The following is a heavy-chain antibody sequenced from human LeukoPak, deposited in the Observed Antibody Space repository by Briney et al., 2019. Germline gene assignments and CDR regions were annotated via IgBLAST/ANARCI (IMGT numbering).Heavy chain of an antibody. Sequence: ASVKVSCKASAYTFSCYYLHWVRQAPGQGFQWVGWLDPNNGDTDYAQKFQGRVTMTRDMSISTAYMDLGRLTSDDTAVYYCARRSRNGLDAFDIWGQGTMVTVSS. CDR3: ARRSRNGLDAFDI. CDR1: AYTFSCYY. CDR2: LDPNNGDT. D-gene: IGHD1-14*01. V-gene: IGHV1-2*02. J-gene: IGHJ3*02.